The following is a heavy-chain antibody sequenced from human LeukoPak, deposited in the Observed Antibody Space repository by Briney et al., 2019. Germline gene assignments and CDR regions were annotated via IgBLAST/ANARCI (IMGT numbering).Heavy chain of an antibody. J-gene: IGHJ6*02. CDR3: ARGGGLDV. Sequence: GGSLRLSCVASGFNFGSYAMNWVRQAPGKGLEWISRITNSGSSIFYADSVKGRFTISRDNSRNMLYLQMNSLRAEDTAVYFCARGGGLDVWGQGATVTVSS. CDR1: GFNFGSYA. V-gene: IGHV3-23*05. CDR2: ITNSGSSI. D-gene: IGHD3-16*01.